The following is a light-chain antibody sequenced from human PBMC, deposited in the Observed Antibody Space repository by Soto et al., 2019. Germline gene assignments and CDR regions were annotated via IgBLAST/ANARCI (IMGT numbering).Light chain of an antibody. CDR3: QHYNDWPIT. CDR2: GVS. Sequence: EIVMTQSPATLSVSPGERVTLSCSASQSVGSNLAWYQHKPGQAPRLLIYGVSTRATGIPARFSGSASGTEFTLTISSLQSEDFAVYSCQHYNDWPITFGPGARLEIK. CDR1: QSVGSN. V-gene: IGKV3-15*01. J-gene: IGKJ5*01.